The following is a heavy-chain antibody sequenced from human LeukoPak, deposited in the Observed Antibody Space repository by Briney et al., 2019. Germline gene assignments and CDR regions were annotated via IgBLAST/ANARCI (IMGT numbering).Heavy chain of an antibody. CDR3: ARHGLVETTYYYYYMDV. J-gene: IGHJ6*03. CDR1: GYSISSGYY. Sequence: PSETLSLTCAVSGYSISSGYYWGWIRQPPGKGLEWIGSIYHSGSTYYNPSPKSRVTISVDTSKNQFSLKLSSVTAADTAVYYCARHGLVETTYYYYYMDVWGKGTTVTVSS. D-gene: IGHD1-26*01. CDR2: IYHSGST. V-gene: IGHV4-38-2*01.